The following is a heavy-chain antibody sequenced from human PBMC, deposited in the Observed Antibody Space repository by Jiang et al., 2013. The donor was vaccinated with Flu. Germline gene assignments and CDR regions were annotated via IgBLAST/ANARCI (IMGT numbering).Heavy chain of an antibody. D-gene: IGHD3-9*01. CDR1: GGSISSGDYY. V-gene: IGHV4-30-4*01. J-gene: IGHJ4*02. CDR2: IYYSGST. Sequence: GSGLVKPSQTLSLTCTVSGGSISSGDYYWSWIRQPPGKGLEWIGYIYYSGSTYYNPSLKSRVTISVDTSKNQFSLKLSSVTAADTAVYYCARGAYYDILTGYSTFDYWGQGTLV. CDR3: ARGAYYDILTGYSTFDY.